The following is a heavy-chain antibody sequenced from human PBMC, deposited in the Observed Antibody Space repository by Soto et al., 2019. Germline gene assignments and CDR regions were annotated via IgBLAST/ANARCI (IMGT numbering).Heavy chain of an antibody. CDR2: INHSGST. CDR1: GGSFSGYY. CDR3: ARCPSGWHEDRPYYYYMDV. J-gene: IGHJ6*03. D-gene: IGHD6-19*01. Sequence: SETLSLTCAVYGGSFSGYYWSWIRQPPGKGLEWIGEINHSGSTNYNPSLKSRVTISVDTSKNQFSLKLSSVTAADTAVYYCARCPSGWHEDRPYYYYMDVWGKGTTVTVSS. V-gene: IGHV4-34*01.